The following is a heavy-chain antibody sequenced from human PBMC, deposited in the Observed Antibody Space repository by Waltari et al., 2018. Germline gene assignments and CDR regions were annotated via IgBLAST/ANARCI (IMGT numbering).Heavy chain of an antibody. D-gene: IGHD6-19*01. CDR1: GFPFDDYA. CDR2: ISWNSDDI. CDR3: ARSSGWFSPINS. Sequence: EVQLVESGGGGVQPGRSLSLSCGASGFPFDDYAMHWVRQPPGKGLEWVSGISWNSDDIGYGDSVRGRFTISRDNAKNSLYLQMNNLRTEDTAFYYCARSSGWFSPINSWGQGTLVAVSS. J-gene: IGHJ4*02. V-gene: IGHV3-9*01.